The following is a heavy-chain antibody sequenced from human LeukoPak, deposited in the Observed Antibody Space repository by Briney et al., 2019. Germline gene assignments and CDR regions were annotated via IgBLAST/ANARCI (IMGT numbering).Heavy chain of an antibody. J-gene: IGHJ4*02. CDR1: GFTFSGYT. CDR3: ASSYFGGFGY. CDR2: ISSTGNTI. Sequence: GSLRLSCAASGFTFSGYTMNWVRQAPGKGLEWVSYISSTGNTIYYTDSVKGRFTISRDNAKNSLDLQMDSLRAEDIAVYYCASSYFGGFGYWGQGTLVTVSS. D-gene: IGHD3-10*01. V-gene: IGHV3-48*01.